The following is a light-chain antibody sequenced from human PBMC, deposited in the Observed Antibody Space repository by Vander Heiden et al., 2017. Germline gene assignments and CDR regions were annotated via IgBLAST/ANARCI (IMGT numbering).Light chain of an antibody. V-gene: IGLV3-1*01. J-gene: IGLJ2*01. Sequence: SSDLTQPPSVPVSPGRTANIPCSGADLGEKYASWSPPKPGTSPVMIIDQGMKRPAGVPERFSTSYAGNTATTTISVTHAKDEDYYYCQAWDTSNVVFGGGTRLTVL. CDR2: QGM. CDR3: QAWDTSNVV. CDR1: DLGEKY.